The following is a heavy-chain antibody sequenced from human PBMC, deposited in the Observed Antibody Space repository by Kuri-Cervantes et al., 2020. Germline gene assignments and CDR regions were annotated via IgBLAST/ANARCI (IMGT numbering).Heavy chain of an antibody. CDR2: IIGTGANT. D-gene: IGHD2-15*01. V-gene: IGHV3-23*01. CDR3: ARDLIVDWFDP. Sequence: GESLKISCAASGFTFSSYAMSWVRQAPGKGLDWISTIIGTGANTYYAHSVKGRFTISRDNAKNSLYLQMNSLRAEDTAVYYCARDLIVDWFDPWGQGTLVTVSS. CDR1: GFTFSSYA. J-gene: IGHJ5*02.